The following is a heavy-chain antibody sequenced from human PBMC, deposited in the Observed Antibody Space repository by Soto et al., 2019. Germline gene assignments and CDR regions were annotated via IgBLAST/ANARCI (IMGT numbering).Heavy chain of an antibody. J-gene: IGHJ2*01. D-gene: IGHD3-10*01. CDR3: ARVFDGRGSGARRYFDL. Sequence: QVQLVESGGGLVKPGGSLRLSCAASGFTFSDYYMSWIRQAPGKGLEWVSYINSSSSYTNYADSVKGRFTISRDNAKNSLYLQMHSLRAEDTAVYYCARVFDGRGSGARRYFDLWGRGTLVTVSS. CDR2: INSSSSYT. CDR1: GFTFSDYY. V-gene: IGHV3-11*05.